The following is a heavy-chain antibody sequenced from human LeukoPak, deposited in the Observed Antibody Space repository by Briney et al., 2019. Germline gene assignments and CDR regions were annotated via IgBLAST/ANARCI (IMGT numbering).Heavy chain of an antibody. Sequence: GGSLRLSCAASGFTFSAYTMSWVRQAPGKGLEWVSSITSGSDYIYYADSLRGRLTISRDNAKNSLYLQMNSLRGDDTAVYYCARDPAAPPLDYWGQGTLVTVSS. J-gene: IGHJ4*02. CDR2: ITSGSDYI. CDR1: GFTFSAYT. D-gene: IGHD6-13*01. V-gene: IGHV3-21*01. CDR3: ARDPAAPPLDY.